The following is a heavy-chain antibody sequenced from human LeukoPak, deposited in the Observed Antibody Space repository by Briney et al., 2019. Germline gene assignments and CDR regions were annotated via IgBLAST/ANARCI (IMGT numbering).Heavy chain of an antibody. CDR1: GGSISSHY. V-gene: IGHV4-59*11. CDR3: ARDLATAATADRAFDI. Sequence: PSETLPLTCTVSGGSISSHYWSWVRQPPGKGLEWIGYIYYSGSTNYNPSLKNRVTISVDTSKNQFSLKLSSVTAADTAVYYCARDLATAATADRAFDIWGQGTMVTASS. J-gene: IGHJ3*02. CDR2: IYYSGST. D-gene: IGHD6-13*01.